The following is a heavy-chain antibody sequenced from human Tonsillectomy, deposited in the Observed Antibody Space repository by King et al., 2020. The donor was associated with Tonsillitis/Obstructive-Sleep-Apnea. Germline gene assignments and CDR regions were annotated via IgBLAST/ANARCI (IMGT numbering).Heavy chain of an antibody. V-gene: IGHV3-33*01. D-gene: IGHD2-2*01. J-gene: IGHJ6*02. CDR3: ARGREDIVAGPAATSYYYYGMDV. CDR1: GFTFSTYG. CDR2: IWYDGSNK. Sequence: QLVQSGGGVVQPGRSLRLSCAASGFTFSTYGMHGVRQAPGRGLEWVAIIWYDGSNKYYADSVKGRFTISRDNSKNTLYLQMNSLRGEDTAVYYCARGREDIVAGPAATSYYYYGMDVWGQGTPVTVSS.